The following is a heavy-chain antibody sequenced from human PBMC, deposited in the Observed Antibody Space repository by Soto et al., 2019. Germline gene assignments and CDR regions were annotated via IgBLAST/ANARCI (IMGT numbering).Heavy chain of an antibody. CDR3: TSLYYGH. V-gene: IGHV3-15*01. CDR2: IKSKADGGTT. Sequence: GGSLRLSCATSEFTFANAWISWVRQAPGKGLEWVGRIKSKADGGTTDYAAPVKGRFTISRDESQNTLYLQMNSLKTEDTAVYYCTSLYYGHWGQGTLVTVSS. J-gene: IGHJ4*02. CDR1: EFTFANAW. D-gene: IGHD4-17*01.